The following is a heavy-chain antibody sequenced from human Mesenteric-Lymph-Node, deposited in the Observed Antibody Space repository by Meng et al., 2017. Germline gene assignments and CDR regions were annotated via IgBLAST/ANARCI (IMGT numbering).Heavy chain of an antibody. D-gene: IGHD2-15*01. CDR2: VKSQPAGGTT. Sequence: GESLKISCAASGFTFSKAWMNWVRQAPGKGLEWVARVKSQPAGGTTDYAAPVKVRFTISRDDSKSILYLQMNSLTTEDTAIYYCTADVPGGSTSPAIDYWGQGTLVTVSS. CDR1: GFTFSKAW. CDR3: TADVPGGSTSPAIDY. V-gene: IGHV3-15*01. J-gene: IGHJ4*02.